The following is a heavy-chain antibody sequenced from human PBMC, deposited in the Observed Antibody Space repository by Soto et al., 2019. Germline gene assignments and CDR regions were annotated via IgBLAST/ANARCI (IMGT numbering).Heavy chain of an antibody. D-gene: IGHD6-6*01. CDR1: GYTFTSYY. J-gene: IGHJ6*02. Sequence: GASVKVSCKASGYTFTSYYMHWVRQAPGQGLEWMGWINPNSGGTNYAQKFQGRVTMTRDTSISTAYMELSRLRSDDTAVYYCAREGEISSSSDYYYYYGMDVWGQGTTVTVSS. V-gene: IGHV1-2*02. CDR3: AREGEISSSSDYYYYYGMDV. CDR2: INPNSGGT.